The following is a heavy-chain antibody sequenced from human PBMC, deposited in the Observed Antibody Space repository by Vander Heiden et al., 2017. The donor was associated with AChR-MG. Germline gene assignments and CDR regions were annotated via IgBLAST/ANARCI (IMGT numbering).Heavy chain of an antibody. V-gene: IGHV1-46*03. CDR1: GNTLTSYY. Sequence: QVQLVQSGAEVKKPGASVKISCKASGNTLTSYYIHWVRQAPGQGLEWMGVISPNGGITRYAQKFQGRVTMTDDTSTSTVYVDLSSLRSEDTAVYYCARDLAYYGMDVWGQVTTVTVS. J-gene: IGHJ6*02. CDR2: ISPNGGIT. CDR3: ARDLAYYGMDV.